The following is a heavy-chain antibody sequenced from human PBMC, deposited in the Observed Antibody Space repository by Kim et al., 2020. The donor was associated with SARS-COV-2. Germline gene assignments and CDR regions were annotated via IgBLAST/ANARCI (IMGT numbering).Heavy chain of an antibody. J-gene: IGHJ4*02. CDR1: GYTFTNYY. Sequence: ASVKVSCKTSGYTFTNYYVHWVRQAPGQGLEWMGIIDPSSGSTSYAQKFQGRVTMTRDTSTSTLYMELSSLRSEDTAVYYCARGYSGYGHFDCWGQGTLV. V-gene: IGHV1-46*01. CDR3: ARGYSGYGHFDC. D-gene: IGHD5-12*01. CDR2: IDPSSGST.